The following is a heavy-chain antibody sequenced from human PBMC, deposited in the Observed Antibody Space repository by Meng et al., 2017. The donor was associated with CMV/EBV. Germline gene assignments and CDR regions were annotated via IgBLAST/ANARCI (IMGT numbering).Heavy chain of an antibody. J-gene: IGHJ4*02. Sequence: QITLKESGPTLVKPTQTLTLTCTFSGFSHSTSGVGVGWIRQPPGKALEWLALIYWDDDKRYSPSLKSRLTITKATSKNQVVLTMTNMDPVDTATYYCAHRLHGSGSYYPYYFDYWGQGTLVTVSS. CDR3: AHRLHGSGSYYPYYFDY. V-gene: IGHV2-5*02. D-gene: IGHD3-10*01. CDR2: IYWDDDK. CDR1: GFSHSTSGVG.